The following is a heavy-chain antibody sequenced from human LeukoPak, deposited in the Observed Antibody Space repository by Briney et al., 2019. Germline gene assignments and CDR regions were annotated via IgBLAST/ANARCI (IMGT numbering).Heavy chain of an antibody. J-gene: IGHJ4*02. CDR2: ISAYNGNT. CDR3: ARIAAAGTGPYYFDY. Sequence: ASVKVSCKASGYTFTSYGISWVRQAPGQGLEWMGWISAYNGNTNYAQKLQGRVTMATDTSTSTAYMVLRSLRSDDTAVYYCARIAAAGTGPYYFDYWGQGTLVTVSS. V-gene: IGHV1-18*01. CDR1: GYTFTSYG. D-gene: IGHD6-13*01.